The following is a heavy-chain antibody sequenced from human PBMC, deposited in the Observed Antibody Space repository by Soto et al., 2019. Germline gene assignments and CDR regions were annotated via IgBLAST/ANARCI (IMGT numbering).Heavy chain of an antibody. V-gene: IGHV3-49*05. Sequence: EVQLVESGGGLVKPGRSLRLSCTASGFTFGDYAMSWFRQAPGKGLEWVGFIRSKAYGGTTEYAASVKGRFTISRDESKSIAYLQMNSLKTEDTAVYYCTRGDGSGSYSSYFYYYGMDVWGQGTPVTVSS. D-gene: IGHD3-10*01. CDR3: TRGDGSGSYSSYFYYYGMDV. CDR1: GFTFGDYA. J-gene: IGHJ6*02. CDR2: IRSKAYGGTT.